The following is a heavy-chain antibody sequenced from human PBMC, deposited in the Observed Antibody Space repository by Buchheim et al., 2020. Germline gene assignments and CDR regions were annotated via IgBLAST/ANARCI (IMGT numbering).Heavy chain of an antibody. CDR3: AREFYSSSWYRFDY. Sequence: QVQLQQWGAGLLKPSETLSLTCAVYGGSFSGYYWSWIRQPPGKGLEWIGEINHSGSTNYNPSLKSRVTISVDTSKNQFSLKLSYVTAADTAVYYCAREFYSSSWYRFDYWGQGTL. CDR1: GGSFSGYY. D-gene: IGHD6-13*01. CDR2: INHSGST. J-gene: IGHJ4*02. V-gene: IGHV4-34*01.